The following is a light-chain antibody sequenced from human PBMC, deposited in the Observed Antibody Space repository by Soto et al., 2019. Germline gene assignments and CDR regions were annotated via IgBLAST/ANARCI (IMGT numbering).Light chain of an antibody. Sequence: DIQMTQSPSTLSASVGDRVTVTCRASQSLNRWLAWYQQRPGKAPKLLIYDASELESGVPSRFSGSGSGTEFTLTISSLQPDDFATYYCQQYNSFPYIFCQGTKLEIK. CDR3: QQYNSFPYI. J-gene: IGKJ2*01. CDR2: DAS. V-gene: IGKV1-5*01. CDR1: QSLNRW.